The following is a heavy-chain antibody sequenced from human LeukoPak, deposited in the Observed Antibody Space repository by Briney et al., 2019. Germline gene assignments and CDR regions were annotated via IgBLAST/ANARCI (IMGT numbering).Heavy chain of an antibody. V-gene: IGHV3-11*01. CDR2: ISSSGSTI. CDR1: VFTFSDYY. J-gene: IGHJ4*02. D-gene: IGHD6-13*01. CDR3: ARDKGPAAGSFVYFDY. Sequence: GGSLRLSCAASVFTFSDYYMSWIRQAPGKGLEWVSYISSSGSTIYYADSVKGRFTISRDNAKNSLYLQMNSLRAEDTAVYYCARDKGPAAGSFVYFDYWGQGTLVTVSS.